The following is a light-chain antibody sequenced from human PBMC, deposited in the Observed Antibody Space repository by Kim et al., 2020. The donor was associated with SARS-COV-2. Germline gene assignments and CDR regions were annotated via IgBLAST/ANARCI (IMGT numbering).Light chain of an antibody. V-gene: IGLV2-8*01. Sequence: GQSVTISCTGTSSDVGGFNYVSWYQQHPGKAPKLIIYEVTKRPSGVPDRFAGSKSGNTASLTVSGLQAEEEADYYCNSYAGSNNLVFGGGTQLTVL. CDR3: NSYAGSNNLV. CDR2: EVT. J-gene: IGLJ3*02. CDR1: SSDVGGFNY.